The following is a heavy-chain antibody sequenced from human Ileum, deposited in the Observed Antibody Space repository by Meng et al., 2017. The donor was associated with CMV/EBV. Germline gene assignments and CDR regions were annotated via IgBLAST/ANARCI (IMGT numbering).Heavy chain of an antibody. Sequence: GESLKIYCAASGFGFSHFEMNWVRQAPGKGLEWLSYISGGGTTKYADSVKGRFIISRDNAKNSLFLQMNRLRAEDTALYYCVGGGLYYFDYWGRGTLVTVSS. D-gene: IGHD2-15*01. J-gene: IGHJ4*02. CDR2: ISGGGTT. V-gene: IGHV3-48*03. CDR3: VGGGLYYFDY. CDR1: GFGFSHFE.